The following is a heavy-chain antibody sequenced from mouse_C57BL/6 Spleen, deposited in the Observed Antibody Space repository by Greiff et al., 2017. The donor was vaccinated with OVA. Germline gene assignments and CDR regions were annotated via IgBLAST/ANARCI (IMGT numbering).Heavy chain of an antibody. CDR1: GFTFTDYY. V-gene: IGHV7-3*01. CDR2: IRNKANGYTT. Sequence: EVNVVESGGGLVQPGGSLSLSCAASGFTFTDYYMSWVRQPPGKALEWLGFIRNKANGYTTEYSASVKGRFTISRDNSQSILYLQMNALRAEDSATYYCARYAGGPYFDYWGQGTTLTVSS. J-gene: IGHJ2*01. CDR3: ARYAGGPYFDY.